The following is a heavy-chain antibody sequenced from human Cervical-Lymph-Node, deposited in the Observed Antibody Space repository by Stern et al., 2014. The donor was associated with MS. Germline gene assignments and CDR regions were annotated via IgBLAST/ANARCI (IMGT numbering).Heavy chain of an antibody. CDR2: ISGSTSYT. J-gene: IGHJ4*02. V-gene: IGHV3-11*06. D-gene: IGHD6-19*01. Sequence: VQLVESGGGLVKPGGSLRLSCAASGFSFSDYYMSWIRQAPGKGLEWVTYISGSTSYTKYADSVKGRFTISRDNTKNSLYLQMNSLSAEDTAVYYCARGYSSGWYAGSDYWGRGSLVTVSS. CDR3: ARGYSSGWYAGSDY. CDR1: GFSFSDYY.